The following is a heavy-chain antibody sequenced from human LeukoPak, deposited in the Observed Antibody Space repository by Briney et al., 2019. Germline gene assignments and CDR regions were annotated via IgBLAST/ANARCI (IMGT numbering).Heavy chain of an antibody. Sequence: GPSVKVSCKASGYTFTGYYMHWVRQAPGQGLEWMGIINPSGGSTSYAQKFQGRVTMTRDTPTSTVYMELSSLRSEDTAVYYCARVVSSSSSKGLLGYWGQGTLVTVSS. CDR3: ARVVSSSSSKGLLGY. D-gene: IGHD6-6*01. J-gene: IGHJ4*02. V-gene: IGHV1-46*03. CDR1: GYTFTGYY. CDR2: INPSGGST.